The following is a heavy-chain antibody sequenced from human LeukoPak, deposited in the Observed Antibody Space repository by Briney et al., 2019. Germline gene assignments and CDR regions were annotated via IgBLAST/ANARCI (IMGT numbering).Heavy chain of an antibody. CDR3: ARDLGYSSGPNY. V-gene: IGHV3-21*01. J-gene: IGHJ4*02. CDR2: ISPSGGIT. Sequence: AGGSLRLSCAASGFTFSSHGMNWVRQAPGKGLEWVSGISPSGGITYYTDSVKGRFTISRDNAKNSLYLQMNSLRAEDTAVYYCARDLGYSSGPNYWGQGTRVTVSS. CDR1: GFTFSSHG. D-gene: IGHD6-19*01.